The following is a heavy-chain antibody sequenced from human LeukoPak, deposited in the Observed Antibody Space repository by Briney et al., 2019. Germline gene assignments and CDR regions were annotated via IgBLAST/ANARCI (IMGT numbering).Heavy chain of an antibody. Sequence: GGSLRLSCAASGFTFSSYAMSWVRQAPGRGLEWVSAISGSGGSTYYADSVKGRFTISRDNSKNTLYLQMNSLRAEDTAVYYCAKPRGGYNYYYGIDVWGQGTTVTVSS. CDR3: AKPRGGYNYYYGIDV. D-gene: IGHD2-15*01. CDR1: GFTFSSYA. V-gene: IGHV3-23*01. J-gene: IGHJ6*02. CDR2: ISGSGGST.